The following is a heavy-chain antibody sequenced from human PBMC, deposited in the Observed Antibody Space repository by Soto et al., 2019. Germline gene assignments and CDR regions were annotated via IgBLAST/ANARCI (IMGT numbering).Heavy chain of an antibody. CDR3: ARDSDTFFDSGWFDP. CDR2: IYTSGST. CDR1: GGSISSYY. D-gene: IGHD3-3*02. J-gene: IGHJ5*02. V-gene: IGHV4-4*07. Sequence: KPSETLSLTCTVSGGSISSYYWSWIRQPAGKGLEWIGRIYTSGSTNYNPSLKSRVTMSVDTSKNQFSLKLSSVTAADTAVYYCARDSDTFFDSGWFDPWGQGTLVTVSS.